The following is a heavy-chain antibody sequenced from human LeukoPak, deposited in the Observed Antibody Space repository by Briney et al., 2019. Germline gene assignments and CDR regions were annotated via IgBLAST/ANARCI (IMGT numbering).Heavy chain of an antibody. CDR1: GYTFTGYY. V-gene: IGHV1-2*02. CDR2: INPNSGGT. D-gene: IGHD3-9*01. Sequence: ASVKVSCKASGYTFTGYYMHWVRQAPGQGLEWMGWINPNSGGTNYAQKFQGRVTMTRDTSISTAYMELSRLRSDDTAVYYCATLGNFDWLLSATYYFDYRGQGTLVTVSS. CDR3: ATLGNFDWLLSATYYFDY. J-gene: IGHJ4*02.